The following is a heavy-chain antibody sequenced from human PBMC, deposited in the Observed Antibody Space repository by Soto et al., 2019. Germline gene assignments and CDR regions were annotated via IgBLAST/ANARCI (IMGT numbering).Heavy chain of an antibody. CDR3: AVGGSGRLADYYYYGMDV. J-gene: IGHJ6*02. CDR1: GYTFTSYG. Sequence: QVQLVQSGAEVKKPGASVKVSCKASGYTFTSYGISWVRQAPGQGLEWMGWISAYNGNTNYAQKLQGRVTMTTDTXTXTXXMELRSLRSDDTAVYYCAVGGSGRLADYYYYGMDVWGQGTTVTVSS. CDR2: ISAYNGNT. D-gene: IGHD3-10*01. V-gene: IGHV1-18*01.